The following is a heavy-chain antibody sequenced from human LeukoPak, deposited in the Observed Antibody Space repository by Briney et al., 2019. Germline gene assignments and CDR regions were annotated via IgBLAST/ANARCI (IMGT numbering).Heavy chain of an antibody. V-gene: IGHV1-2*02. CDR2: IDPTSGGT. D-gene: IGHD3-3*01. J-gene: IGHJ4*02. Sequence: VASVKVSCKASGYTFIDHSMHWVRLAPGQGLEWMGWIDPTSGGTNYAQNFQGRVTMTRDTSISTAYMELSRLRSDDTAVYYCARLRAGYDFWSGYSRSSGNFDYWGQGTLVTVSS. CDR1: GYTFIDHS. CDR3: ARLRAGYDFWSGYSRSSGNFDY.